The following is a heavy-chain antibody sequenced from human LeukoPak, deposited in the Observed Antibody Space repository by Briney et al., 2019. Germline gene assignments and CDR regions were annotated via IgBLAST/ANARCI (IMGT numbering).Heavy chain of an antibody. CDR2: IYYSGST. CDR3: ARDGKGSSWYKYYFDY. V-gene: IGHV4-39*07. Sequence: SETLSLTCTVSGGSISSSSYYWGWIRQPPGKGLEWIGSIYYSGSTYFNPSLMSRVTISVDTSKNQFSLKLSSVTAADTAVYYCARDGKGSSWYKYYFDYWGQGTLVTVSS. CDR1: GGSISSSSYY. J-gene: IGHJ4*02. D-gene: IGHD6-13*01.